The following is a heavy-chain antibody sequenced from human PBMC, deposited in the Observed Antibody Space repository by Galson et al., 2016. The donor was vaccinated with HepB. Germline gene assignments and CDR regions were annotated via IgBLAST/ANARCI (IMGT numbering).Heavy chain of an antibody. J-gene: IGHJ4*02. CDR3: AITRAFDY. D-gene: IGHD3-10*01. CDR1: GGSISSSPYF. Sequence: SETLSLTCTVSGGSISSSPYFWGWIRQPPGKGLEWIGNIYYGGRTYYNPSLKSRVTISVDTSKNQFSLKLSSVTAADTAVYYCAITRAFDYWGRGTLVTVSS. CDR2: IYYGGRT. V-gene: IGHV4-39*07.